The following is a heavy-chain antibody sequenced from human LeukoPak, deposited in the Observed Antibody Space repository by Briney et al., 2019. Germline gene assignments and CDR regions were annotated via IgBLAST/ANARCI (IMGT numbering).Heavy chain of an antibody. CDR3: ARVRCSSNSCFPDY. J-gene: IGHJ4*02. Sequence: PGGSLRLSCAASGFTFSTYWMSWLRQAPGKGLEWVANTKQDGSDKYYVDSVKGRFTISRDNAKNSLFLQMNSLRAEDTAVYYCARVRCSSNSCFPDYWGQGTLVTVSS. D-gene: IGHD2-2*01. CDR1: GFTFSTYW. V-gene: IGHV3-7*01. CDR2: TKQDGSDK.